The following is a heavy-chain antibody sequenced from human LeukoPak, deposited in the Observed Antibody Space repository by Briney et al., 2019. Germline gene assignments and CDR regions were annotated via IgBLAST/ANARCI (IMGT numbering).Heavy chain of an antibody. V-gene: IGHV1-69*05. CDR3: ARDRGIAAAGTGGYFDY. J-gene: IGHJ4*02. D-gene: IGHD6-13*01. Sequence: SVKVSCKASGGTFSSYAISWVRQAPGQGLEWMGGIIPIFGTANYAQKFQGRVTITTDESTSTAYMELSSLRSEDTAVYYCARDRGIAAAGTGGYFDYWGQGTLVTVSS. CDR1: GGTFSSYA. CDR2: IIPIFGTA.